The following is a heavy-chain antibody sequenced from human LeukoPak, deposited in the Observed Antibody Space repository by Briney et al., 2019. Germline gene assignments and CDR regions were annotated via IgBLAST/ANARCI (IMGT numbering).Heavy chain of an antibody. D-gene: IGHD1-1*01. CDR1: GYTFTGYY. Sequence: ASVKVSCKASGYTFTGYYMHWVRQAPGQGLEWMGWINPNSGGTNYAQKFQGRVTITRNTSISTAYMELSSLRSEDTAVYYCARGRFKRYYYYYMDVWGKGTTVTVSS. J-gene: IGHJ6*03. CDR3: ARGRFKRYYYYYMDV. V-gene: IGHV1-2*02. CDR2: INPNSGGT.